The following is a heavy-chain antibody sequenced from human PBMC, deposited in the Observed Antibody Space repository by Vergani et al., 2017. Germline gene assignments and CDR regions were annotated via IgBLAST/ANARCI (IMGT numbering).Heavy chain of an antibody. CDR2: ISAYSGET. CDR3: SRGGFYTSRNDFKFYGLGV. Sequence: QAQLVQSGAEVKKPGASVRVSCKASRYPFSRYGISCVRQAPGQGLEWMGWISAYSGETRYARSLQGRVTMTTDASTNTAYMSLRSLSSDDTAIYYCSRGGFYTSRNDFKFYGLGVWGQGTTVTVTS. D-gene: IGHD3-3*01. CDR1: RYPFSRYG. J-gene: IGHJ6*02. V-gene: IGHV1-18*01.